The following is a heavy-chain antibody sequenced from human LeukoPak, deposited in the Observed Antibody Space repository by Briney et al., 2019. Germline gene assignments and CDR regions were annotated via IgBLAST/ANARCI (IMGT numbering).Heavy chain of an antibody. V-gene: IGHV3-23*01. D-gene: IGHD6-13*01. CDR1: GFTFSNYW. CDR2: ISVGGGSA. Sequence: GGSLRLSCAASGFTFSNYWVHWVRQAPGKGLEWVSVISVGGGSANYADSVKGRFTISRDNSKNTLYLQMNSLRAEDTAVYYCGVSTISWHDYWGQGTLVTVSS. CDR3: GVSTISWHDY. J-gene: IGHJ4*02.